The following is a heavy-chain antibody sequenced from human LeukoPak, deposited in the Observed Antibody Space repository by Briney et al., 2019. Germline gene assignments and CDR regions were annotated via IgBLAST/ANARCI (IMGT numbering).Heavy chain of an antibody. D-gene: IGHD3-22*01. J-gene: IGHJ4*02. CDR3: ARETYYDSSGYYYGVAGDY. V-gene: IGHV3-30-3*01. Sequence: GGSLRLSCAASGLTFSSYAMHWVRQAPGKGLEWVAVISYDGSNKYYADSVKGRFTISRDNSKNTLYLQMNSLRAEDTAVYYCARETYYDSSGYYYGVAGDYWGQGTLVTVSS. CDR2: ISYDGSNK. CDR1: GLTFSSYA.